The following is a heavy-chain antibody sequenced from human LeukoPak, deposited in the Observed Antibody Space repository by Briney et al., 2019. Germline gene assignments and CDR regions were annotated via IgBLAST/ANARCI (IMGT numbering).Heavy chain of an antibody. V-gene: IGHV4-59*01. J-gene: IGHJ4*02. CDR1: GDSISSYY. D-gene: IGHD6-19*01. CDR2: IYYSGST. CDR3: ARHRAVAGSDY. Sequence: SETLSLTCTVSGDSISSYYWSWIRQPPGKGLEWIGYIYYSGSTNYNPPLKSRVTISIDTSKNQFSLKLSSVTAADTAVYYCARHRAVAGSDYWGQGTPVTVSS.